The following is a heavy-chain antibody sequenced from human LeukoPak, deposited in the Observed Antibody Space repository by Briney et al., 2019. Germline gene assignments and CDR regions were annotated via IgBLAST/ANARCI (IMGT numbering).Heavy chain of an antibody. D-gene: IGHD6-13*01. V-gene: IGHV4-38-2*02. CDR1: GYSISSDYY. Sequence: PSETLSLTCTVSGYSISSDYYWGWIRQPPGKGLEWIGSIYHSGSTYYNPSLKSRVTISVDTSKNQFSLKLSSVTAADTAVYYCARIAAAGTNWFDPWGQGTLVTVSS. CDR3: ARIAAAGTNWFDP. J-gene: IGHJ5*02. CDR2: IYHSGST.